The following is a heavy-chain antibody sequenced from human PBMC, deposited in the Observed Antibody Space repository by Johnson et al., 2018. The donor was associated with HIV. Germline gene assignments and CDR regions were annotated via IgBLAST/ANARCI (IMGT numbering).Heavy chain of an antibody. CDR3: AKGWDPMTTVNTFAFDI. CDR2: IYSGGST. D-gene: IGHD4-11*01. CDR1: AFTFSRYG. J-gene: IGHJ3*02. Sequence: QVQLVESGGGVVQPGRSLRLSCAASAFTFSRYGMHWVRQAPGKGLVWVSVIYSGGSTYYADSVNGRSTISRDNSKNMLYLQMNTLSAEDAAVYYCAKGWDPMTTVNTFAFDIGGQGTMVTVSS. V-gene: IGHV3-NL1*01.